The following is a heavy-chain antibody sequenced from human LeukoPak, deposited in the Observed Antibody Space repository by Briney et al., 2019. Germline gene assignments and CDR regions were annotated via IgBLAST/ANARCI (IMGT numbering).Heavy chain of an antibody. D-gene: IGHD3-10*01. CDR3: ARGLWFGDENPPYFDY. CDR2: IYTSGTT. V-gene: IGHV4-61*02. Sequence: SETLSLTCTVSGGSISSSNYYWSWIRQPAGKGLEWIGRIYTSGTTNYNPSLKSRVTISIDTSKNQFSLKLSSLTAADTAVYYCARGLWFGDENPPYFDYWGQGTLVTVSS. J-gene: IGHJ4*02. CDR1: GGSISSSNYY.